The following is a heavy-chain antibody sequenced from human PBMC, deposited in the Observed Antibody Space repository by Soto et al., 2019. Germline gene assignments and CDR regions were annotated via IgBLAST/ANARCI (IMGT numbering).Heavy chain of an antibody. CDR1: GGTFSSYA. J-gene: IGHJ3*02. CDR3: ARETYCGGDCYTYGAFDI. CDR2: IIPIFGTA. Sequence: QVQLVQSGAEVKKPGSSVKVSCKASGGTFSSYAISWVRQAPGQGLEWMGGIIPIFGTANYAQQFQGRVTITADESTSTAYMELSSLRSEDTAVYYCARETYCGGDCYTYGAFDIWGQGTMVTVSS. V-gene: IGHV1-69*01. D-gene: IGHD2-21*02.